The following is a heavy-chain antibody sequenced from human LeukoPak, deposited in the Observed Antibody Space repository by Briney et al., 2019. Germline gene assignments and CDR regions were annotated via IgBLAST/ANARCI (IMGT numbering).Heavy chain of an antibody. CDR3: ARQSAVAGRFDY. V-gene: IGHV4-31*03. CDR1: GGSISSGGYY. CDR2: IYYSGST. Sequence: PSETLSLTCTVSGGSISSGGYYWSWIRQHPGKGLEWIGYIYYSGSTYYNPSLKSRVTISVDTSKNQFSLKLSSVTAADTAVYYCARQSAVAGRFDYWGQGTLVTVSS. J-gene: IGHJ4*02. D-gene: IGHD6-19*01.